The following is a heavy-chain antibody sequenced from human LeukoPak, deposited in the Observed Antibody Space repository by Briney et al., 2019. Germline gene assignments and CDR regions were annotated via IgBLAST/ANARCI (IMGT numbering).Heavy chain of an antibody. CDR1: RFSFDYYY. J-gene: IGHJ4*02. D-gene: IGHD4-23*01. CDR2: ISSSGSTI. CDR3: ARVLFSSYEGTITPHEGPRTSRGRPIDY. Sequence: GGSLRLSCAASRFSFDYYYMTWIRQAPGKGLEWISYISSSGSTIDYAESVKGRFTISRDNAKKLLYLQMTSLRADDTAVYYCARVLFSSYEGTITPHEGPRTSRGRPIDYWGQGTLVTVSS. V-gene: IGHV3-11*01.